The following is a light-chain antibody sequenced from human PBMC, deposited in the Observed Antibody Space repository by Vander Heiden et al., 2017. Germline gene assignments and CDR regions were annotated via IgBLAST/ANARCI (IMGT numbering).Light chain of an antibody. CDR1: QSVSSY. J-gene: IGKJ4*01. V-gene: IGKV3D-11*02. CDR2: DAS. CDR3: QQRSNWPLT. Sequence: EIVLTQSPATLSLSPGERATLSCRASQSVSSYLAWYQQKPGQAPRLLIYDASNSATGIPARFSGSGPGTDFTLTISSLEPEDFAVYYCQQRSNWPLTFGGGTKVEIK.